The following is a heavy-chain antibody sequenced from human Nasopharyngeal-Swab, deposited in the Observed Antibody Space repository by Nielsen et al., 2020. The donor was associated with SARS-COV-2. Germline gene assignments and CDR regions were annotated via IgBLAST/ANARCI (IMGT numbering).Heavy chain of an antibody. CDR2: INPSGGST. J-gene: IGHJ4*02. Sequence: ASVKVSCKASGYTFTGYYMHWVRQAPGQGLEWMGIINPSGGSTSYAQKFQGRVTMTRDTSTSTVYMELSSLRSEDTAVYYCARDQIGDSSGYDFDYWGQGTRVTVSS. CDR3: ARDQIGDSSGYDFDY. CDR1: GYTFTGYY. V-gene: IGHV1-46*01. D-gene: IGHD3-22*01.